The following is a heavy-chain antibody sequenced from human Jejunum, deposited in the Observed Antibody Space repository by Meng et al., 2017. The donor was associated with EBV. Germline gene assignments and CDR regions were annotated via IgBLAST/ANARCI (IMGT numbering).Heavy chain of an antibody. CDR2: LWYDGSRK. J-gene: IGHJ5*02. Sequence: VQLVGVGLACVQSGGSRRLYWEASGFTFSSYGMHWVRQAPVKGLAWVVVLWYDGSRKYYADSVNGRSTVSRDTSKHTLYLQMDSLRAEDTAFYYCARDVYTNSHYSRFDPWGQGTLVTVSS. V-gene: IGHV3-33*01. CDR1: GFTFSSYG. CDR3: ARDVYTNSHYSRFDP. D-gene: IGHD5/OR15-5a*01.